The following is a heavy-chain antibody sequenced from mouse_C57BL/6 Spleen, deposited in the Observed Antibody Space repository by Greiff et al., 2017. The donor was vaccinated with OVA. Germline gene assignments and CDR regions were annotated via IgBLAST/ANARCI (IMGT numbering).Heavy chain of an antibody. V-gene: IGHV5-9*01. CDR2: ISGGGGNT. Sequence: DVMLVESGGGLVKPGGSLKLSCAASGFTFSSYTMSWVRQTPEKRLEWVATISGGGGNTYYPDSVKGRFTISRDNAKNTLYLQMSSLRSEDTALYYCARRIITTVVAKTCWYFDVWGTGTTVTVSS. D-gene: IGHD1-1*01. CDR3: ARRIITTVVAKTCWYFDV. CDR1: GFTFSSYT. J-gene: IGHJ1*03.